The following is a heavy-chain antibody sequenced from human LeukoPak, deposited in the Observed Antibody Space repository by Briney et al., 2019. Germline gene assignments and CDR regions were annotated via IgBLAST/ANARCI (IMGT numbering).Heavy chain of an antibody. CDR3: ARGLSGVSGSYWFDP. D-gene: IGHD5-12*01. J-gene: IGHJ5*02. CDR2: INHSGST. Sequence: SETLSLTCAVYGGSFGGYYWSWIRQPPGKGLEWIGEINHSGSTNYNPSLKSRVTISVDTSKNQFSLKLSSVTAADTAVYYCARGLSGVSGSYWFDPWGQGTLVTVSS. CDR1: GGSFGGYY. V-gene: IGHV4-34*01.